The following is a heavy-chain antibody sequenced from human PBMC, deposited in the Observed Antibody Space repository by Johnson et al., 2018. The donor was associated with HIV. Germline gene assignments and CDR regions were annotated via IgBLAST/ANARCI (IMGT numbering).Heavy chain of an antibody. CDR3: AKGDPSRYAFDF. CDR1: GFTFSSYA. Sequence: QVQLVESGGGVVQPGESLRLSCRASGFTFSSYAMHWVRQAPGKGLEWVAVISYDGSNKYYADSVKGRFTISRDNSKNTLYLQMNSLRAEDTAIYFCAKGDPSRYAFDFWGLGTLVTVSS. J-gene: IGHJ3*01. CDR2: ISYDGSNK. V-gene: IGHV3-30-3*02.